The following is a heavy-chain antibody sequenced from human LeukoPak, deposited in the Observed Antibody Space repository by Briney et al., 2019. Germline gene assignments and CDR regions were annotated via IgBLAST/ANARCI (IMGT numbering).Heavy chain of an antibody. CDR2: INHSGST. CDR1: GGSFSGYY. D-gene: IGHD3-9*01. Sequence: PSETLSLTCALYGGSFSGYYWSWIRQPPGKGLEWIGEINHSGSTNYNPSLKSRVTISVDTSKNQFSLKLSSVTAADTAVYYCARVYDILTAPFDYWGQGTLVTVSS. J-gene: IGHJ4*02. CDR3: ARVYDILTAPFDY. V-gene: IGHV4-34*01.